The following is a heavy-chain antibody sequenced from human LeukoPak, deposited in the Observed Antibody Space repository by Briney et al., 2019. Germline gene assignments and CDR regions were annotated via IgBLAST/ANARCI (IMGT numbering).Heavy chain of an antibody. CDR3: AKYCSRWLVRVSFDY. D-gene: IGHD6-19*01. V-gene: IGHV3-23*01. J-gene: IGHJ4*02. CDR1: GFTFSSYA. Sequence: GGSLRLSCAASGFTFSSYAMSWVRQAPGKGLGWVSAISGSGGSTYYADSVKGRFTISRDNSKNTLYLQMNSLRAEDTAVYYCAKYCSRWLVRVSFDYWGQGTLVTVSS. CDR2: ISGSGGST.